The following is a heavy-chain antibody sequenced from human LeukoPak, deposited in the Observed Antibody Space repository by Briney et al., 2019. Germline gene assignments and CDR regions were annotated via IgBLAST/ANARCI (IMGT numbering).Heavy chain of an antibody. CDR2: ISGSGGST. D-gene: IGHD3-3*01. CDR3: AKADSRAYYDFWSGYYTFDY. Sequence: PGGSLRLSCAASGFTFSSYATSWVRQAPGKGLEWVSAISGSGGSTYYADSVKGRFTISRDNSKNTLYLQMNSLRAEDTAVYYCAKADSRAYYDFWSGYYTFDYWGQGTLVTVSS. V-gene: IGHV3-23*01. J-gene: IGHJ4*02. CDR1: GFTFSSYA.